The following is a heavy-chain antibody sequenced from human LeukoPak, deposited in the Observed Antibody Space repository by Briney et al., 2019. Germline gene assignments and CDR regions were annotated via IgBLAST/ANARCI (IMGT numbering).Heavy chain of an antibody. CDR1: GYTFTVYY. Sequence: ASMKVSCKSSGYTFTVYYMHWVRQAPGQGFEWMGWINPDSGGANYAQKFQGRVTMTRDTSISTAYMELSRLRSDDTAVYYCARDLGFRGYSSDWSSGWGQGTLVSVSS. J-gene: IGHJ4*02. V-gene: IGHV1-2*02. CDR2: INPDSGGA. CDR3: ARDLGFRGYSSDWSSG. D-gene: IGHD6-19*01.